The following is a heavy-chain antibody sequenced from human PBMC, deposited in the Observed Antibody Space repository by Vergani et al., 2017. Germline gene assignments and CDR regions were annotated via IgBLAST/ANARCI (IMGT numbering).Heavy chain of an antibody. CDR3: AKDAPGDIVVVVAAHFDY. J-gene: IGHJ4*02. CDR2: ISSSSSYT. D-gene: IGHD2-15*01. V-gene: IGHV3-11*05. CDR1: GFTFSDYY. Sequence: VQLLESGGGLVQPGGSLRLSCAASGFTFSDYYMSWIRQAPGKGLEWVSYISSSSSYTNYADSVKGRFTISRDNAKNSLYLQMNSLRAEDTAVYYCAKDAPGDIVVVVAAHFDYWGQGTLVTVSS.